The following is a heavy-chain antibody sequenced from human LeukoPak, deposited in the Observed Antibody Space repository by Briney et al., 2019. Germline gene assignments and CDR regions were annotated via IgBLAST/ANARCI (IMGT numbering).Heavy chain of an antibody. V-gene: IGHV1-2*06. CDR2: INPNSGGT. J-gene: IGHJ4*02. D-gene: IGHD5-24*01. CDR3: ARELDGYNFDGLYY. CDR1: GYTFTGYY. Sequence: GASVKVSCKASGYTFTGYYMHWVRQAPGQGLGWMGRINPNSGGTNYAQKFQGRVTMTRDTSISTAYMELSRLRSDDTAVYYCARELDGYNFDGLYYWGQGTLVTVSS.